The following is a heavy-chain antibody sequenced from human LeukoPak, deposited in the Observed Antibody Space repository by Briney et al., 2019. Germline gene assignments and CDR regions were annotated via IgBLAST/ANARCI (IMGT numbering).Heavy chain of an antibody. D-gene: IGHD4-17*01. Sequence: GGSLRLSCAASGFTFSTYWMHWVRQAPGKGLVWVSRINSDGSSTNYADSVKGRFTISRDNARNTLYLQMISLRAEDTALYYCSGTDDYADENYWGQGTLVTVSS. J-gene: IGHJ4*02. CDR1: GFTFSTYW. CDR2: INSDGSST. CDR3: SGTDDYADENY. V-gene: IGHV3-74*01.